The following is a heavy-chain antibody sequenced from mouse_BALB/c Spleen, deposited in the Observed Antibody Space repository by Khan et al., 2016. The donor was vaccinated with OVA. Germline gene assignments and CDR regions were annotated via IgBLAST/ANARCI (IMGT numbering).Heavy chain of an antibody. V-gene: IGHV5-6*01. D-gene: IGHD2-1*01. Sequence: EVELVESGGDLVKPGGSLKLSCAASGFTFSTYAMSWVRQTPDKRLEWVATISTGGDYISYPDSVKGRFTISRDNAKNTLYLQMRRLRSEDKAKYYGAKHNYCPFAYWGQGTLVTVSA. CDR1: GFTFSTYA. CDR3: AKHNYCPFAY. J-gene: IGHJ3*01. CDR2: ISTGGDYI.